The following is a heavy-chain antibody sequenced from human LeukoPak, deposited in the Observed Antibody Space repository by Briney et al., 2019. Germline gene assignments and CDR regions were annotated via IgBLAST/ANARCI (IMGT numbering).Heavy chain of an antibody. J-gene: IGHJ4*02. Sequence: GGSLRLSCAASGFTFSNYAMHWVRQAPGKGLEYVSAISDGGGSTYYANSVKGRFTISRDNSKNTLYLQMGSLRAEDMAMYYCARSAGRFGSGGCCYDYWGQGTLVTVSS. D-gene: IGHD2-15*01. CDR2: ISDGGGST. CDR1: GFTFSNYA. V-gene: IGHV3-64*01. CDR3: ARSAGRFGSGGCCYDY.